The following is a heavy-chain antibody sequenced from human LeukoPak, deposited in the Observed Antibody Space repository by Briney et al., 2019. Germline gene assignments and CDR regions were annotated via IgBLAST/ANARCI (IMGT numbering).Heavy chain of an antibody. CDR3: AKGAGKDYSNYVGYYYYYYMDV. V-gene: IGHV3-23*01. J-gene: IGHJ6*03. D-gene: IGHD4-11*01. CDR2: ISGSGGST. CDR1: GFTVSSNY. Sequence: GGSLRLSCAASGFTVSSNYMSWVRQAPGKGLEWVSAISGSGGSTYYADSVKGRFTISRDNSKNTLYLQMNSLRAEDTAVYYCAKGAGKDYSNYVGYYYYYYMDVWGKGTTVTVSS.